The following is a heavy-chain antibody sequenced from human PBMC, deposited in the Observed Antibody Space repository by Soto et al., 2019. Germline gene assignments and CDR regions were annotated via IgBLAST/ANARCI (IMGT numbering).Heavy chain of an antibody. CDR2: IYPGDSDT. J-gene: IGHJ4*02. CDR1: GFSFTANW. V-gene: IGHV5-51*01. Sequence: GESLKISCKGSGFSFTANWIGWVRRLPGKGLEWMGMIYPGDSDTRYSPSLQGQVTISADKSISTTYLQWSSLKASDSAMYYCARQEDVTGTVDYSYGYCGQGTQVTVSS. CDR3: ARQEDVTGTVDYSYGY. D-gene: IGHD1-20*01.